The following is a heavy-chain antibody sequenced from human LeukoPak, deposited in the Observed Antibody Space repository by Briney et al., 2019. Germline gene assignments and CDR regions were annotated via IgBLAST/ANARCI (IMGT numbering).Heavy chain of an antibody. Sequence: PGGSLRLSCAASGFTFRSHGMHWVRQAPGKGLEWVAVIWYDGSNEYYAESVQGRFTISRDNSKNTLSLQMNSLRAEDTAVYYCARDAYGSSVDYWGQGTLVTVSS. CDR1: GFTFRSHG. D-gene: IGHD1-26*01. CDR3: ARDAYGSSVDY. V-gene: IGHV3-33*01. CDR2: IWYDGSNE. J-gene: IGHJ4*02.